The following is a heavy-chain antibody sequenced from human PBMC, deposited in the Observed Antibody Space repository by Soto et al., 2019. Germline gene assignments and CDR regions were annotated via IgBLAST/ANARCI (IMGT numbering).Heavy chain of an antibody. J-gene: IGHJ4*02. Sequence: QVQLAQSGPEVKKPGASVRVSCMTSGYAFTSYGVNWVRQAPGQGLEWMGWIAPHSGRTTYLPKFQGRVTITADAATNTAYMELGSLSSDDTGIYFCARAATGSYHSAYWGQGTVVTVSS. CDR2: IAPHSGRT. CDR1: GYAFTSYG. V-gene: IGHV1-18*04. CDR3: ARAATGSYHSAY. D-gene: IGHD3-10*01.